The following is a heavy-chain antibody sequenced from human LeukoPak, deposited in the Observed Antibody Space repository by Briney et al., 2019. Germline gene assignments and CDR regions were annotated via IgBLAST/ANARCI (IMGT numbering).Heavy chain of an antibody. CDR2: IYYSGNT. CDR1: GGSISSYY. CDR3: ARDGGYSYGLNYYYYYGMDV. V-gene: IGHV4-59*01. Sequence: SETLSLTCTVSGGSISSYYWSWIRQPPGKGLEWIGYIYYSGNTNYNPSLKSRVTISVDTSKNQFSLKLSSVTAADTAVYYCARDGGYSYGLNYYYYYGMDVWGQGTTVTVSS. J-gene: IGHJ6*02. D-gene: IGHD5-18*01.